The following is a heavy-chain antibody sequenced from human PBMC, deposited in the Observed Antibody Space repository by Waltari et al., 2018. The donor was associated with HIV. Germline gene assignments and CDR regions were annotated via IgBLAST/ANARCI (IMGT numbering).Heavy chain of an antibody. D-gene: IGHD2-2*01. CDR2: IIPICGTT. CDR1: GGAFNNDA. Sequence: QVQLVQSGAEVKKPGSSVKVSCKASGGAFNNDAFSWVRQAPGPVLEWMGGIIPICGTTNDAQKFQCRVRVTADETTSTAYMDLSSLRSEDTAVYYCARVICSTNSCYDLDYYYGMDVWGQGTTVTVSS. V-gene: IGHV1-69*13. CDR3: ARVICSTNSCYDLDYYYGMDV. J-gene: IGHJ6*02.